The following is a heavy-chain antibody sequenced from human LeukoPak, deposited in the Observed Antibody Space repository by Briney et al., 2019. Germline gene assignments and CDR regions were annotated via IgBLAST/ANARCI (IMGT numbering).Heavy chain of an antibody. Sequence: SETLSLTCTVSGGSISRYFWSWIRQPPGKGLEWIGHIYYSGTTNYNPSLKSRVTISVDMSKNQFSLKLRSVTAADTAVYYCARVDRGYYYYYGMDVWGQGTTVTVSS. V-gene: IGHV4-59*01. CDR3: ARVDRGYYYYYGMDV. D-gene: IGHD3-22*01. J-gene: IGHJ6*02. CDR1: GGSISRYF. CDR2: IYYSGTT.